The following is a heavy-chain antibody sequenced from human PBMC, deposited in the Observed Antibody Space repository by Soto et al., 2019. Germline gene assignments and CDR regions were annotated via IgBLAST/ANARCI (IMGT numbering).Heavy chain of an antibody. V-gene: IGHV3-23*01. CDR3: AKNGDSGSSREGYFEY. J-gene: IGHJ4*02. D-gene: IGHD3-10*01. CDR2: MSGSSGTT. Sequence: PGGSLRLSCAASGFTLSSYAMSWVRQAPGKGLEWVSTMSGSSGTTYYADSVKGRFTISRDNSENTLYLQMNSLRLEDTAVYYCAKNGDSGSSREGYFEYWGQGTLVTVSS. CDR1: GFTLSSYA.